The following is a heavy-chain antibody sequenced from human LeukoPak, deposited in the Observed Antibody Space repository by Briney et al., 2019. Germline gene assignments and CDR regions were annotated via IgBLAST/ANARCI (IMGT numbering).Heavy chain of an antibody. V-gene: IGHV4-34*01. CDR2: INHSGST. CDR1: GGSFSGYY. D-gene: IGHD6-13*01. J-gene: IGHJ4*02. CDR3: ARLLGSSWYIDY. Sequence: SETLSLTCAVYGGSFSGYYWSWIRQPPGKGLEWIGEINHSGSTNYNPSLKSRVTISVDTSKNQFSLKLSSVTAADTAVYYCARLLGSSWYIDYWGQGTLVTVSS.